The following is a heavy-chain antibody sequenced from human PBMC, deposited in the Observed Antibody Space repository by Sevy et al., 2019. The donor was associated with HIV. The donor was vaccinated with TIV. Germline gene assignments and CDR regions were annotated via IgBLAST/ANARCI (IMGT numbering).Heavy chain of an antibody. CDR3: AKGGTYYYDSSGYYPIPIDY. CDR1: GFTFSSYA. J-gene: IGHJ4*02. D-gene: IGHD3-22*01. V-gene: IGHV3-23*01. CDR2: ISGSGGRT. Sequence: GGSLRLSCAASGFTFSSYAMSWVRQAPGKGLEWVSAISGSGGRTYYADSVKGRFTISRDNSKNTLYLKMNSLRAEDTAVYYCAKGGTYYYDSSGYYPIPIDYWGQGTLVTVSS.